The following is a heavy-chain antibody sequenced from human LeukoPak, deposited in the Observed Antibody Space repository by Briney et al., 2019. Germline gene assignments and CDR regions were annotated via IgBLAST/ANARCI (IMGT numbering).Heavy chain of an antibody. V-gene: IGHV4-34*01. CDR1: GGSFSGYY. CDR2: INHSGST. Sequence: RTSETLSLTCAVYGGSFSGYYWSWIRQPPGKGLEWIGEINHSGSTNYNPSLKSRVTISVGTSKNQFSLRLSSVTAADTAVYYCARVHSYDILTGYYLWFDPWGQGTLVTVSS. J-gene: IGHJ5*02. D-gene: IGHD3-9*01. CDR3: ARVHSYDILTGYYLWFDP.